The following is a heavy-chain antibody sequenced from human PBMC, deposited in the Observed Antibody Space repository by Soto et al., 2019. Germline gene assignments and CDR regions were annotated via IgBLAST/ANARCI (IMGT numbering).Heavy chain of an antibody. CDR1: GGSFSGYY. Sequence: SGTLSLTCAVYGGSFSGYYMSWIRQPPGKGLEWIGEINHSGSTNYNPSLKSRVTISVDTSKNQFSLKLSSVTAADTAVYYCARGGYYDFWSGYSIPHSYYGMDVWGQGTTVTVSS. V-gene: IGHV4-34*01. D-gene: IGHD3-3*01. CDR2: INHSGST. CDR3: ARGGYYDFWSGYSIPHSYYGMDV. J-gene: IGHJ6*02.